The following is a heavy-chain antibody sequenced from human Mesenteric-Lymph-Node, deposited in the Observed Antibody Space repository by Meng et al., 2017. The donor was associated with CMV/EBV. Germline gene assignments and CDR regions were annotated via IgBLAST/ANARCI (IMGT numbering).Heavy chain of an antibody. J-gene: IGHJ4*02. D-gene: IGHD6-19*01. V-gene: IGHV1-69*05. Sequence: SVKVSCKAAGDTFSSHAFSWVRQAPGQGLEWMGGIIPIFGTPNYAPKFQGRVTISTDESTSTAYMELTSLRSEDTAVYYCARAPRLGYGGGWVDYWGQGTLVTVSS. CDR2: IIPIFGTP. CDR1: GDTFSSHA. CDR3: ARAPRLGYGGGWVDY.